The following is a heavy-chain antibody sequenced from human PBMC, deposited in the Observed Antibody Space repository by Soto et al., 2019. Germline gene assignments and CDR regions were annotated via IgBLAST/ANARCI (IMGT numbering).Heavy chain of an antibody. CDR2: IYPGHSDA. Sequence: LKISCKGSGYNFVSYWIGWVRQIPGKGLEWMGIIYPGHSDAGYSPSFQGQISISADNSISTAYLQWSSLKASDTATYFCARPKGYNGYDRFEYWGQGSMVTVSS. V-gene: IGHV5-51*01. D-gene: IGHD5-12*01. CDR3: ARPKGYNGYDRFEY. CDR1: GYNFVSYW. J-gene: IGHJ4*02.